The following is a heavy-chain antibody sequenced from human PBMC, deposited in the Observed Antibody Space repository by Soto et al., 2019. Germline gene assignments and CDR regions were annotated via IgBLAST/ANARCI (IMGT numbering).Heavy chain of an antibody. V-gene: IGHV4-34*01. D-gene: IGHD2-21*02. J-gene: IGHJ5*02. Sequence: PSETLSLTCAVYGGSFSGYYLSWIRQPPGKGLEWIGEINHSGSTNYNPSLKSRVTISVDTSNNQFSLKLSSVTAADTAVYYCARGLPVVVTATPENCFDPGRHGTVSMVSA. CDR1: GGSFSGYY. CDR3: ARGLPVVVTATPENCFDP. CDR2: INHSGST.